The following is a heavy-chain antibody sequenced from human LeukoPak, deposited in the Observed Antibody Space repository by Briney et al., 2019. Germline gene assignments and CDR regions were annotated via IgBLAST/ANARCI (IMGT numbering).Heavy chain of an antibody. CDR1: GGSISSSSYY. CDR3: ARAKGGIVVVPETCWFDP. J-gene: IGHJ5*02. V-gene: IGHV4-39*01. Sequence: SETLSLTCTVSGGSISSSSYYWGWIRQPPGKGLEWIGSIYYSGSTYYNPSLKSRVSISVDTSKNQFSLKLSSVTAADTAVYYCARAKGGIVVVPETCWFDPWGQGTLVTVSS. CDR2: IYYSGST. D-gene: IGHD2-15*01.